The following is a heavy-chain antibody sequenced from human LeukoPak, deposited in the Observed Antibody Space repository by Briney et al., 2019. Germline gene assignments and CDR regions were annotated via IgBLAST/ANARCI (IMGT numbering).Heavy chain of an antibody. Sequence: GGSLRLSCAASGFTFSSSGMHWVRQAPGNGLEWLAVISNDGSNKYYADSVKGRFTISRDNPKNTLYLEMNSLRAEDTAVYYCAKRGGSYFDYWGQGTLVTVSS. J-gene: IGHJ4*02. V-gene: IGHV3-30*18. CDR1: GFTFSSSG. CDR3: AKRGGSYFDY. D-gene: IGHD1-26*01. CDR2: ISNDGSNK.